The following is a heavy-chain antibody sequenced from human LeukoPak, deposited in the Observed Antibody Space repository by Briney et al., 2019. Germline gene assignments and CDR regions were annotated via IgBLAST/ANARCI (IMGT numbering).Heavy chain of an antibody. D-gene: IGHD5-12*01. CDR1: GGSISSYY. CDR3: ARAPRVATITSNTYYYYYYMDV. Sequence: SETLSLTCTVSGGSISSYYWSWIRQPAGKGLEWIGRIYTSGSTNYNPSLKSRVTMSVDTSKGQFSLKLSSVTAAGTAVYYCARAPRVATITSNTYYYYYYMDVWGKGTTVTVSS. J-gene: IGHJ6*03. CDR2: IYTSGST. V-gene: IGHV4-4*07.